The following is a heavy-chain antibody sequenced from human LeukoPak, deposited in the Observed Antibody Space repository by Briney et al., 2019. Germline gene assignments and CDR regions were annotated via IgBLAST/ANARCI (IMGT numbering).Heavy chain of an antibody. D-gene: IGHD1-26*01. CDR3: ARRGGSGRAFDI. CDR2: IYYSGSA. J-gene: IGHJ3*02. CDR1: GGSIGSSSYY. V-gene: IGHV4-39*01. Sequence: SETLSLTCTVSGGSIGSSSYYWGWIRQPPGKGLEWIGSIYYSGSAYYSPSLKSRVTTPVDTSKNQFSLKLNSVTATDTAVYYCARRGGSGRAFDIWGQGTMVTVSS.